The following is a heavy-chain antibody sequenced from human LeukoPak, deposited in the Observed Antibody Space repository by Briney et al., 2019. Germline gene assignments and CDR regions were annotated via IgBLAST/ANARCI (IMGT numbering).Heavy chain of an antibody. CDR1: GFTFSTYT. CDR3: AKGGIDIVVVPAAMVGRDYFDY. D-gene: IGHD2-2*01. J-gene: IGHJ4*02. V-gene: IGHV3-21*04. CDR2: ISTSSIYI. Sequence: PGGSLRLSCAASGFTFSTYTMNWVRQTPGKGLEWVSSISTSSIYIYYADSVKGRFTISRDNAKKSLHLQMNSLRAEDTAVYYCAKGGIDIVVVPAAMVGRDYFDYWGQGTLVTVSS.